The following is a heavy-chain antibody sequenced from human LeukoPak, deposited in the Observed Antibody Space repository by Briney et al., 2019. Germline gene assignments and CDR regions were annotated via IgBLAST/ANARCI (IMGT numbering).Heavy chain of an antibody. CDR2: IKQDGSEK. Sequence: GGSLRLSCAPSGFTFSSYWMSWVRQALGKEREWVANIKQDGSEKYYVDSVRGRFTISRDNAENSLYLQMNSLRAEDTAVYYCARAGGYSYGCWFDPWGQGTLVTVSS. V-gene: IGHV3-7*01. CDR1: GFTFSSYW. CDR3: ARAGGYSYGCWFDP. J-gene: IGHJ5*02. D-gene: IGHD5-18*01.